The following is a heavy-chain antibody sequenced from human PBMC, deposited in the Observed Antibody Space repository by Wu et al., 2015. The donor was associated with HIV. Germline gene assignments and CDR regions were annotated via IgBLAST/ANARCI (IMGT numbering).Heavy chain of an antibody. D-gene: IGHD6-13*01. CDR3: ATVPIAASGLDYYYGMDV. J-gene: IGHJ6*02. V-gene: IGHV1-2*02. CDR2: INPKSGGT. CDR1: GYTFPGYY. Sequence: QVQLVQSGAEVKTPGASVKVSCKTSGYTFPGYYIHWVRQAPGQGLEWMGWINPKSGGTNYAPTFQGRVTMTRDTSISTAYMELIRLKSDDTAVYFCATVPIAASGLDYYYGMDVWGQG.